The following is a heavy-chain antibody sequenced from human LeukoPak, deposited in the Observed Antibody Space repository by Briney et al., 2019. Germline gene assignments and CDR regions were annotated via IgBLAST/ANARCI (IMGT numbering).Heavy chain of an antibody. D-gene: IGHD3-10*01. Sequence: GGSLRLSCAASGFSFNSYAMHWVRQAPGKGLEWVAVISHDGSSKKYADSVKGRFTISKDISNKTLYLQMNTLRAADTALYYCARGQLLWFGTLTYSFDNWGQGTVVTVSS. V-gene: IGHV3-30*03. J-gene: IGHJ4*02. CDR1: GFSFNSYA. CDR3: ARGQLLWFGTLTYSFDN. CDR2: ISHDGSSK.